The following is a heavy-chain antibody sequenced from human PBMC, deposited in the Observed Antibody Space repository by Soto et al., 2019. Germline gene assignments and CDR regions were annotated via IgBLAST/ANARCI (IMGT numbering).Heavy chain of an antibody. CDR1: GYSFTSYW. J-gene: IGHJ6*02. D-gene: IGHD2-2*01. Sequence: EVQLVQSGAEVKKPGESLRISCKGSGYSFTSYWISWVRQMPGKGLEWMGRIDPSDSYTNYSPSFQGHVTISADKSISTAYLQWSSLKASDTAMYYCARLLVVVPAATHLRKDYYYYGMDVWGQGTTVTVSS. CDR2: IDPSDSYT. V-gene: IGHV5-10-1*03. CDR3: ARLLVVVPAATHLRKDYYYYGMDV.